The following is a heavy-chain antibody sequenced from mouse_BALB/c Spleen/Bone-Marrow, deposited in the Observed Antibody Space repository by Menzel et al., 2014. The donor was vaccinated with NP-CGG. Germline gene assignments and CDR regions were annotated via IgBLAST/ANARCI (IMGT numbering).Heavy chain of an antibody. Sequence: EVKLVESGGGLVQPGGSLKLSCAASGFTFSSYTMSWVRQTPEKRLEWVAYISNGGGSTYYPDTVKGRFTISRDNAKNTLYLQMSSLKCEDTAKYYCARGIYYYGSSCAYWGQGTLVTVSA. D-gene: IGHD1-1*01. CDR3: ARGIYYYGSSCAY. CDR2: ISNGGGST. V-gene: IGHV5-12-2*01. CDR1: GFTFSSYT. J-gene: IGHJ3*01.